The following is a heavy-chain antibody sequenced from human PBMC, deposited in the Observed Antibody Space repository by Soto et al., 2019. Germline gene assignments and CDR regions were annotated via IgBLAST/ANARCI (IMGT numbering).Heavy chain of an antibody. CDR3: AREGYCSGGSCYSRTLDY. Sequence: QVQLQQRGAGLLKPSDTLSLTSAVYGGSFSGYYWSWIRQPPGKGLEWIGEINHSGSTNYNPSLKSRVTISVDTSKNQFALKLSSVTAADTAVYYCAREGYCSGGSCYSRTLDYWGQGTLVTVSS. D-gene: IGHD2-15*01. CDR2: INHSGST. CDR1: GGSFSGYY. J-gene: IGHJ4*02. V-gene: IGHV4-34*01.